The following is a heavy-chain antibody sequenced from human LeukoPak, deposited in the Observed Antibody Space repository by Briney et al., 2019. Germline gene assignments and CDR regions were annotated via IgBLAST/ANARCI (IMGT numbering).Heavy chain of an antibody. Sequence: GGSLRLSCAASGFTFSSYWMSWVRQAPGKGLEWVANIKQDGSEKYYVDSVKGRFTISRDNAKNSLYLQMNSLRAEDTAVYYCAGRNYDILTGYSHPSYYMDVWGKGTTVTVSS. CDR3: AGRNYDILTGYSHPSYYMDV. D-gene: IGHD3-9*01. V-gene: IGHV3-7*01. CDR2: IKQDGSEK. CDR1: GFTFSSYW. J-gene: IGHJ6*03.